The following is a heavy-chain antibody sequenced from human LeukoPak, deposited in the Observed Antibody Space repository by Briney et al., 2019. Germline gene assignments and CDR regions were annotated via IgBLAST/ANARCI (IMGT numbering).Heavy chain of an antibody. CDR2: ISGRGEHT. V-gene: IGHV3-23*01. CDR3: ARDLSGDWYFDL. D-gene: IGHD7-27*01. CDR1: GFTFSIYA. J-gene: IGHJ2*01. Sequence: GGSPRLSCAVSGFTFSIYAMNWVRQAPGKGLEWVSVISGRGEHTYYADSVKGRFTISRDNSNNTLYLQMNSLRAEDAAVYYCARDLSGDWYFDLWGRGTLVTVSS.